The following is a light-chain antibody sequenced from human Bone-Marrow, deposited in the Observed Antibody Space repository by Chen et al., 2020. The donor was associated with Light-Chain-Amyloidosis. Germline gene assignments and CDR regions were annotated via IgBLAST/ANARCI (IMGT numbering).Light chain of an antibody. V-gene: IGLV6-57*01. CDR2: EDD. J-gene: IGLJ3*02. Sequence: NFMLTQPHSVSESPGKTEISPCTRSSCRIATNYVQWYQQRPGSSPTTVIYEDDQRPSGVPDRFSGSIDRSSNSASLTISGLKNEDEADYYCQSYQGSSQGVFGGGTKLTVL. CDR3: QSYQGSSQGV. CDR1: SCRIATNY.